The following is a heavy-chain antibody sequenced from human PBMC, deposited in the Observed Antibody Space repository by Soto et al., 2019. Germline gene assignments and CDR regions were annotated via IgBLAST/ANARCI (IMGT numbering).Heavy chain of an antibody. CDR2: TWYDGSDK. V-gene: IGHV3-33*06. CDR1: RFTFSRYG. CDR3: AKELSSSFDAFDI. Sequence: GGSLRLSCAASRFTFSRYGMHWVRQAPGKGLEWVAVTWYDGSDKYYADSVKGRFTISRDNSKNTLYLQMSSLRAEDTAVYYCAKELSSSFDAFDIWGQGTMVTVSS. J-gene: IGHJ3*02. D-gene: IGHD6-13*01.